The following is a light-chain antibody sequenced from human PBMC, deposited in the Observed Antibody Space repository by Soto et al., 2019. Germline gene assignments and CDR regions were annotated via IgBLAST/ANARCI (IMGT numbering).Light chain of an antibody. CDR2: GAS. J-gene: IGKJ3*01. CDR1: QSVSSSY. CDR3: QQYGSSPET. Sequence: EIVLTQSPGTLSLSPGERATLSCRASQSVSSSYLAWYQQKPGQAPRLLIYGASSRATGIPDRFSGSGSVTDFTLTISRLEPEDFEVYYCQQYGSSPETFGPGTKVDIK. V-gene: IGKV3-20*01.